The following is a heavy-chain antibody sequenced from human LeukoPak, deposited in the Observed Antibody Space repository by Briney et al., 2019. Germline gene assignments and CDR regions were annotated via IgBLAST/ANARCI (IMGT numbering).Heavy chain of an antibody. J-gene: IGHJ4*02. Sequence: GGSLRLSCAASGFTFSSYGMHWVRQAPGKGLEWVAVIPYDGSNKYYADSVKGRFTISRDNSKNTLYLQMNSLRAEDTAVYYCAKRYSSSWYWVDYWGQGTLVTVSS. CDR1: GFTFSSYG. CDR3: AKRYSSSWYWVDY. CDR2: IPYDGSNK. V-gene: IGHV3-30*18. D-gene: IGHD6-13*01.